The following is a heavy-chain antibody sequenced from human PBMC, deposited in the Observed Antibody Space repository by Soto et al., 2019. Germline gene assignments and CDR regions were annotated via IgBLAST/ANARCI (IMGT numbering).Heavy chain of an antibody. Sequence: PGGSLRLSCAASGFTFSSYAMSWVRQAPGKGLEWVSAISGSGGSTYYADSVKGRFTISRDNSKNTLYLQMNSLRAEDTAVYYCAKDLWFGERTGWNAYYYYGMDVWGQGTTVTVSS. D-gene: IGHD3-10*01. J-gene: IGHJ6*02. CDR3: AKDLWFGERTGWNAYYYYGMDV. CDR2: ISGSGGST. CDR1: GFTFSSYA. V-gene: IGHV3-23*01.